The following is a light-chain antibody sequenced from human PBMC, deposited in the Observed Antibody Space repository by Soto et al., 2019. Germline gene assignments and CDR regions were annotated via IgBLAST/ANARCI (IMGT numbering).Light chain of an antibody. V-gene: IGKV3-20*01. CDR1: QSVTRTY. CDR2: DAS. CDR3: QQYGISPNT. Sequence: ESMLTQCPGTLSLSPGEGAILSCRASQSVTRTYVAWYQQKLGQAPRLLTYDASSRATGIPDRFSGSGSGTDFTLTISRLEPEDFAVYYCQQYGISPNTFGQGTRLEIK. J-gene: IGKJ5*01.